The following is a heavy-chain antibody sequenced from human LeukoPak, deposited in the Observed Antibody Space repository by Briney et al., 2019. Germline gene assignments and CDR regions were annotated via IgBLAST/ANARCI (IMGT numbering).Heavy chain of an antibody. D-gene: IGHD3-9*01. V-gene: IGHV3-30*04. CDR2: MSYGGSNK. CDR3: ARNMGYDILTGCDY. CDR1: GFTFSSYA. J-gene: IGHJ4*02. Sequence: GMSLRLSCAASGFTFSSYAMHWVRQAPGKGLEWVALMSYGGSNKYYADSVKGRFTISRDDSKNTLYLQMNSLRAEDTAVYYCARNMGYDILTGCDYWGQGTLVTVSS.